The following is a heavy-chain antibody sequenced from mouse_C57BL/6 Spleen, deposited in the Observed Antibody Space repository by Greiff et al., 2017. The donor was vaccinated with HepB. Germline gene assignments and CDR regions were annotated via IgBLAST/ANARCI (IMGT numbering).Heavy chain of an antibody. D-gene: IGHD2-5*01. Sequence: EVKLQESGPGLVKPSQSLSLTCSVTGYSITSGYYWNWIRQFPGNKLEWMGYISYDGSNNYNPSLKNRISITRDTSKNQFFLMLNSVTTEDTATYYCARNDYSNSAWFAYWGQGTLVTVSA. CDR1: GYSITSGYY. CDR2: ISYDGSN. V-gene: IGHV3-6*01. J-gene: IGHJ3*01. CDR3: ARNDYSNSAWFAY.